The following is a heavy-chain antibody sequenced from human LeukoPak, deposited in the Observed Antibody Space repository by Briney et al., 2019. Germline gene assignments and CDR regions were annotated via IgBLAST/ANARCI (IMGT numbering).Heavy chain of an antibody. D-gene: IGHD4-23*01. CDR3: ARDPFGGTFRTYYGMDV. V-gene: IGHV3-23*01. CDR2: ISGSGGST. Sequence: GGSLRLSCAASGFTFSSYAMSWVRQAPGKGLEWVSAISGSGGSTYYADSVKGRFTISRDNSKNTLYLQMNSLRAEDTAVYYCARDPFGGTFRTYYGMDVWGQGTTVTVSS. J-gene: IGHJ6*02. CDR1: GFTFSSYA.